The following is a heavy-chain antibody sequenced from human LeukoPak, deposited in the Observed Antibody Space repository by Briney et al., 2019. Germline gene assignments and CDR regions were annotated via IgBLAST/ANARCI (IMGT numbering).Heavy chain of an antibody. CDR2: ISSSSGYI. J-gene: IGHJ4*02. V-gene: IGHV3-21*01. CDR1: GFTFSRYS. D-gene: IGHD6-19*01. CDR3: ARDSTVIAVAGTSYDY. Sequence: GGSLRLSCAASGFTFSRYSMNWVRQAPGKGLEWVSCISSSSGYIYYADSVKGRFTISRDNAKNSLYLQMNSLRAEDTAVYYCARDSTVIAVAGTSYDYWGQGTLVTVSS.